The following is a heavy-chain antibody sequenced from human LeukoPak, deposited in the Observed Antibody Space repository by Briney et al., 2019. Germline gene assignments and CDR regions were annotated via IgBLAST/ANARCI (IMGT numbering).Heavy chain of an antibody. V-gene: IGHV3-49*03. J-gene: IGHJ4*02. D-gene: IGHD3-3*01. CDR2: IRSKAYGGTT. CDR3: TRDPVVSPFFGVVREPMERDY. CDR1: GFTFGDYA. Sequence: GGSLRLSCTASGFTFGDYAMSWFRQAPGRGLEWVGFIRSKAYGGTTEYAASVKGRFTISRDDSKSIAYLQMNSLKTEDTAVYYCTRDPVVSPFFGVVREPMERDYWGQGTLVTVSS.